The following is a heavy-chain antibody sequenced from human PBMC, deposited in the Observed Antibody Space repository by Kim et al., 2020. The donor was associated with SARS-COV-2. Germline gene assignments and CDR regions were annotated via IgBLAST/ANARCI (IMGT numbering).Heavy chain of an antibody. CDR1: GYTFTSYG. J-gene: IGHJ3*02. V-gene: IGHV1-18*01. CDR3: ARYSGGGDITMVRGATDAFDI. D-gene: IGHD3-10*01. CDR2: ISAYNGNT. Sequence: ASVKVSCKASGYTFTSYGISWVRQAPGQGLEWMGWISAYNGNTNYAQKLQGRVTMTTDTSTSTAYMELRSLRSDDTAVYYCARYSGGGDITMVRGATDAFDIWGQGTMVTVSS.